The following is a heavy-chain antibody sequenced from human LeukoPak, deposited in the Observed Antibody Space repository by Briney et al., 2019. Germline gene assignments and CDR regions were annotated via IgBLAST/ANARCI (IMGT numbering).Heavy chain of an antibody. V-gene: IGHV3-9*03. CDR3: AKGAGFTLTPYYMDV. D-gene: IGHD2-8*01. CDR2: ISWNSGSI. Sequence: PSRSLRLSCAASGFTFDDYAMHWARQAPGKGLEWVSGISWNSGSIGYADSVKGRFTISRDNAKNSLYLQMNSLRAEDMALYYCAKGAGFTLTPYYMDVWGKGTTVTVSS. CDR1: GFTFDDYA. J-gene: IGHJ6*03.